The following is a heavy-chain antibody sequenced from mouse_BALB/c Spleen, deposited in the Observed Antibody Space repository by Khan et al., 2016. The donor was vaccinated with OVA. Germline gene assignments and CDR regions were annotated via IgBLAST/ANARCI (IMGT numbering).Heavy chain of an antibody. D-gene: IGHD3-3*01. J-gene: IGHJ2*01. Sequence: QVQLKESGTELARPGTSVKMSCKAAGYTFSNYWMGWVKQRPGHGLEWIGDIYPGGGDTNYNENFKGKATLTSDTSSSTAYLQLSSLPSEDSAIYYFARRGAARATWDYFDYWGQGTTLTVSS. CDR2: IYPGGGDT. CDR1: GYTFSNYW. CDR3: ARRGAARATWDYFDY. V-gene: IGHV1-63*02.